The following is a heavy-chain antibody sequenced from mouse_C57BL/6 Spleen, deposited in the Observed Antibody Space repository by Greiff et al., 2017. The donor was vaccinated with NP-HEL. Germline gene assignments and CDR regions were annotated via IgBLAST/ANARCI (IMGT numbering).Heavy chain of an antibody. CDR1: GYTFTDYE. CDR2: IDPETGGT. V-gene: IGHV1-15*01. Sequence: VQLQQSGAELVRPGASVTLSCKASGYTFTDYEMHWVKQTPVHGLEWIGAIDPETGGTAYNQKFKGKAILTADKSSSTAYMELRSLTSEDSAVYYCTRSRFTTLVDWYFDVWGTGTTVTVSS. CDR3: TRSRFTTLVDWYFDV. D-gene: IGHD1-1*01. J-gene: IGHJ1*03.